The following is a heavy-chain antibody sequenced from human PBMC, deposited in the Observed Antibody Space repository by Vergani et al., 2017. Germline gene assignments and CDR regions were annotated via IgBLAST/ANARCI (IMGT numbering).Heavy chain of an antibody. CDR1: GGSFTSYH. CDR2: IDHTGRP. CDR3: ARVNTETKGHLYYYYYMDV. J-gene: IGHJ6*03. V-gene: IGHV4-34*01. D-gene: IGHD4-11*01. Sequence: QVQLQQWGGGLLKPSETLSLTCVVNGGSFTSYHWTWIRQSPGEGLEWVGDIDHTGRPDYNPSLKSRLTMSVDKSRNQFSLTLNSGTATDTAIYFCARVNTETKGHLYYYYYMDVWGQGTAVTVS.